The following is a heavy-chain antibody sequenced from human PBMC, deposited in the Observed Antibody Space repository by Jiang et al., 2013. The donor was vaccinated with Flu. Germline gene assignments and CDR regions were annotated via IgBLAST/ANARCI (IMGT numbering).Heavy chain of an antibody. CDR1: GGPITSGNYF. CDR2: IYDNGRA. J-gene: IGHJ5*02. D-gene: IGHD2-21*02. CDR3: ARGSVVVTAIDGWFDP. Sequence: GSGLVKPLQTLSLTCTVSGGPITSGNYFWSWIRQTPGKGLEWIGYIYDNGRAYYSPSLKSRVTISIDTARNHFSLKLTSVTAADTAVYYCARGSVVVTAIDGWFDP. V-gene: IGHV4-30-4*08.